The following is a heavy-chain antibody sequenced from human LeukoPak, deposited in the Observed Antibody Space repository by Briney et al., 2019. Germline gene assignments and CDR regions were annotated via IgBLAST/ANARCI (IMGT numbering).Heavy chain of an antibody. D-gene: IGHD3-3*01. Sequence: GGSLRLSCAASGFTFSNAYMSWVRQAPGKGLEWVGRIKSKTDGGTTDYAAPVKGRFTISRDDSKNTLYLQMNSLKTEDTAVYYCTTDLLTIFGVTNNYWGQGTLVTLSS. J-gene: IGHJ4*02. CDR3: TTDLLTIFGVTNNY. V-gene: IGHV3-15*01. CDR1: GFTFSNAY. CDR2: IKSKTDGGTT.